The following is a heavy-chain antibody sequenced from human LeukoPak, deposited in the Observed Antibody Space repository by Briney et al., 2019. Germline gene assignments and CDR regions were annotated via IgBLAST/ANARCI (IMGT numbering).Heavy chain of an antibody. CDR2: ISGSGGST. J-gene: IGHJ4*02. Sequence: GGSLRLSCAASGFTFSSYAMSWVRQAPGKGLEWVSAISGSGGSTYYADSVKGRFTISRDNSKNTLYLQMNSLRAGDTAVYYCAKALYYYDSSGYYPPLTFDYWGQGTLVTVSS. CDR3: AKALYYYDSSGYYPPLTFDY. CDR1: GFTFSSYA. D-gene: IGHD3-22*01. V-gene: IGHV3-23*01.